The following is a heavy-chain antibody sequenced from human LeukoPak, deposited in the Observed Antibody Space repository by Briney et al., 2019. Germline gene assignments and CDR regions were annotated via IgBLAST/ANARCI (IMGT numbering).Heavy chain of an antibody. Sequence: ASVKVSCKASGYTFTGYYMHWVRQAPGQGLEWMGWISAYNGNTNYAQKLQGRVTMTTDTSTSTAYMELRSLRSDDTAVYYCARDSYSSSWYDWFDPWGQGTLVTVSS. V-gene: IGHV1-18*04. CDR2: ISAYNGNT. CDR1: GYTFTGYY. CDR3: ARDSYSSSWYDWFDP. J-gene: IGHJ5*02. D-gene: IGHD6-13*01.